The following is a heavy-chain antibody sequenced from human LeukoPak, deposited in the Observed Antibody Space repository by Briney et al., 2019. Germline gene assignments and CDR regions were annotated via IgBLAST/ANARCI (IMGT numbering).Heavy chain of an antibody. V-gene: IGHV4-59*01. J-gene: IGHJ4*02. CDR1: GGSISGYY. CDR2: LYYMRGA. CDR3: ARVFAAQGGNYFDY. Sequence: PSETLSLTCTVSGGSISGYYWNWSRQPPGKGVEWIGNLYYMRGAWYKSSLESRVTTSVDTSRNEFSLKLSSVTAADTAVYYCARVFAAQGGNYFDYWGQGTLVTVSS. D-gene: IGHD3-16*01.